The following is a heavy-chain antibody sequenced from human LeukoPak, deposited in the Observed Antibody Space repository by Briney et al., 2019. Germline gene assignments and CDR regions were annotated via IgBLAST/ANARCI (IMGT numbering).Heavy chain of an antibody. J-gene: IGHJ4*02. D-gene: IGHD2-15*01. CDR1: GFTFSTYW. CDR2: IKKDGSEK. CDR3: AREGVHCSGRSCLKAY. V-gene: IGHV3-7*03. Sequence: GGSLRLSCAASGFTFSTYWMSWVRQAPGKGLEWVANIKKDGSEKYYMDSAKGRFTISRDNAENSLYLQMNSLRAEDTAVYYCAREGVHCSGRSCLKAYWGQGTQVTVSS.